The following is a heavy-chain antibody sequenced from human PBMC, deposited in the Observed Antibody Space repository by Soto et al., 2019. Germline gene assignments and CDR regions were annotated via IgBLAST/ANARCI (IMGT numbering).Heavy chain of an antibody. D-gene: IGHD2-15*01. CDR3: TRDDVYCDGGGCYGVPMHV. CDR2: IQSGGST. V-gene: IGHV3-66*01. Sequence: EVQLVESGGGLVQPGGSLRLSCAASGLTVSTKYMSWVRQAPGKGLEWVSLIQSGGSTYYAGSVEGRFTISRDNSENMLFLQMNYLRVEDTAMYYCTRDDVYCDGGGCYGVPMHVWGKGTTVTVSA. CDR1: GLTVSTKY. J-gene: IGHJ6*04.